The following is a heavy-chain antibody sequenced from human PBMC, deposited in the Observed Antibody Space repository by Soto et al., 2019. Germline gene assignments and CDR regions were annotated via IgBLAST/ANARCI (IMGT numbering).Heavy chain of an antibody. CDR2: ISSSSSYI. Sequence: GGSLRLSCAASGFTFSSYSMHWVRQAPGKGLEWVSSISSSSSYIYYADSVKGRFTISRDNAKNSLYLQINSLRAEDTAVYYWARDGFGVGSSVSGYYYYGMVVWGKGPTVPVPS. V-gene: IGHV3-21*01. CDR3: ARDGFGVGSSVSGYYYYGMVV. D-gene: IGHD6-6*01. J-gene: IGHJ6*04. CDR1: GFTFSSYS.